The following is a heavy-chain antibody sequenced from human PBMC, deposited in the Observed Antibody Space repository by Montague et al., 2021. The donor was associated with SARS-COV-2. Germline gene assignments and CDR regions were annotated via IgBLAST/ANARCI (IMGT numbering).Heavy chain of an antibody. J-gene: IGHJ4*02. CDR2: IYWDDDK. CDR1: GFSLSTSGVG. D-gene: IGHD3-10*01. CDR3: AHRRLGSGSYYFDY. V-gene: IGHV2-5*02. Sequence: PALVKPTQTLTLTCTFSGFSLSTSGVGVGWIRQPPGKALEWLALIYWDDDKRYSPPLKSRLTITKDTSKNQVVLTMTNMDPVDTATYYCAHRRLGSGSYYFDYWGQGTLVTVSS.